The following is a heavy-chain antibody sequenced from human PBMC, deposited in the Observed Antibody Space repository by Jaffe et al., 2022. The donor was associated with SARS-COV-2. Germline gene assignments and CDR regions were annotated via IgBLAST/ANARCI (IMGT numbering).Heavy chain of an antibody. Sequence: EVQLLESGGGLVQPGGSLRLSCAVSGLTFSNYAMSWVRQPPGKGLEWVSAIGGSGALTFYADSVKGRFTISRDNSKNTLYLQMNNLGAEDTATYYCAKGMSGSAPYNWFDPWGQGTLVTVSS. CDR2: IGGSGALT. D-gene: IGHD1-26*01. CDR3: AKGMSGSAPYNWFDP. CDR1: GLTFSNYA. V-gene: IGHV3-23*01. J-gene: IGHJ5*02.